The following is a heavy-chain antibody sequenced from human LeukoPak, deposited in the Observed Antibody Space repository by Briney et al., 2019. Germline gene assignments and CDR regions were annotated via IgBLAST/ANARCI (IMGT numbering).Heavy chain of an antibody. J-gene: IGHJ4*02. Sequence: SETLSLTCTVSGGSISSYYFSWIRQPPGKGLEWIGYIYNTAVTNYKPSLRSRVTISADTSRNQFSLKLGSVTAADTAVYYCARDQAYCGGDCYFDFWGQGTLVTVSS. CDR2: IYNTAVT. CDR3: ARDQAYCGGDCYFDF. D-gene: IGHD2-21*02. CDR1: GGSISSYY. V-gene: IGHV4-59*01.